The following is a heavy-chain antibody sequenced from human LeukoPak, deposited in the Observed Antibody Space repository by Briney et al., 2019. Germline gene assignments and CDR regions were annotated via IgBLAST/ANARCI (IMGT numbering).Heavy chain of an antibody. J-gene: IGHJ4*02. CDR1: GFPFSRYG. V-gene: IGHV3-30*03. CDR2: ISSEGSIK. CDR3: ARHVLAVGFDY. Sequence: GRSLRLSCAASGFPFSRYGMHWVRQAPGKGLEWVAVISSEGSIKFYADSVKGRFTISRDNSKNTLSLQMNSLRAEDTAVYYCARHVLAVGFDYWGQGTLVTVSS. D-gene: IGHD1-26*01.